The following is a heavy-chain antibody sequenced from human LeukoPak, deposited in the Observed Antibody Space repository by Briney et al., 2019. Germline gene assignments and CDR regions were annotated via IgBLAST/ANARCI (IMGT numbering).Heavy chain of an antibody. Sequence: KPSETLSLTCTVSGGSITSSNYYWSWIRQPPGKGLEWIGYIYHSGSTNYNPSLKSRVTISVGTSKNQFSLKLSSVTAADTAVYYCARHTNIGGYYYMDVWGKGTTVTVSS. CDR2: IYHSGST. J-gene: IGHJ6*03. V-gene: IGHV4-61*05. CDR1: GGSITSSNYY. D-gene: IGHD4-23*01. CDR3: ARHTNIGGYYYMDV.